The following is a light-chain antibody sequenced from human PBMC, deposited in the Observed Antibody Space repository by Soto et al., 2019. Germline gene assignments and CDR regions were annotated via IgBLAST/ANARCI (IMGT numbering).Light chain of an antibody. V-gene: IGKV3D-15*01. J-gene: IGKJ1*01. Sequence: IVMTQSPATLSVSAGDRATLSCRASQSVDNDLAWYQQKPGQPPRLLIYDASTRATGIPARFSGSGSGTQFTLTISSLQSEDFAVYYCQQYNNWPPAWTFGQGTKVDIK. CDR2: DAS. CDR1: QSVDND. CDR3: QQYNNWPPAWT.